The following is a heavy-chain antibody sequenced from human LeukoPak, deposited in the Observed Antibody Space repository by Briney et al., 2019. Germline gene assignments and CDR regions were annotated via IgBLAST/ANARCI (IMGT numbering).Heavy chain of an antibody. J-gene: IGHJ6*02. CDR2: INPSGGST. CDR1: GYTFTSYY. Sequence: ASVKVSCKASGYTFTSYYMHWVRQAPGQGLEWMGIINPSGGSTSYAQKFQGRVTMTRDTSTSTVYMELSSLRSEDTALYYCAKDKGLYGMDVWGQGTTVTVSS. CDR3: AKDKGLYGMDV. D-gene: IGHD3-16*01. V-gene: IGHV1-46*01.